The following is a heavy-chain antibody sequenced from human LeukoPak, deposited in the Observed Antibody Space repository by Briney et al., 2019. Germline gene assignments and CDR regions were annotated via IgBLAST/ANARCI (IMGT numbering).Heavy chain of an antibody. D-gene: IGHD3-10*01. V-gene: IGHV4-4*07. CDR3: ARDLSGSLYFDF. Sequence: SETLSLTCTVSGASISSYYYNWIRQTAGGGLEWIGRLYISGSTDYNPSLKSRVTISVDTSMNQFYLKMNSVTAADTAVHFCARDLSGSLYFDFWGPGVLVTVSS. CDR2: LYISGST. J-gene: IGHJ4*02. CDR1: GASISSYY.